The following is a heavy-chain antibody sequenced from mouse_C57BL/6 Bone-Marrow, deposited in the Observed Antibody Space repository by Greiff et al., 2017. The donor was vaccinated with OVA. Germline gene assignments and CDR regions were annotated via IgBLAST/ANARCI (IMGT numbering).Heavy chain of an antibody. CDR1: GFTFSSYA. CDR2: ISDGGSYT. D-gene: IGHD2-5*01. Sequence: EVMLVEPGGGLVKPGGSLKLSCAASGFTFSSYAMSWVRQTPEQRLEWVATISDGGSYTYYPDNVKGRFTISRDNAKNNLYLQMSHLKSEDTAMYYCARDRVYSNFYAMGDWGQGASVTVSS. CDR3: ARDRVYSNFYAMGD. V-gene: IGHV5-4*01. J-gene: IGHJ4*01.